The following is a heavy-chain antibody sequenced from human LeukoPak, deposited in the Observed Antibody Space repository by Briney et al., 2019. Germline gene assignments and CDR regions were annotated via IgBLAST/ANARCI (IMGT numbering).Heavy chain of an antibody. J-gene: IGHJ4*02. CDR3: AKVGSSSWIYYFDY. Sequence: PGGSLRLSCAASGFTFSTYGMSWVRQAPGKGLEWVSTISASGGSTYYADSVKGRFTISRDTSKNTLYLQMNSLRAEDTAVYYCAKVGSSSWIYYFDYWGQGTLVTVSS. D-gene: IGHD6-13*01. CDR2: ISASGGST. CDR1: GFTFSTYG. V-gene: IGHV3-23*01.